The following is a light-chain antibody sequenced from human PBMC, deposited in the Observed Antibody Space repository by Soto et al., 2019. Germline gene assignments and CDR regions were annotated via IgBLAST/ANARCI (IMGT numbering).Light chain of an antibody. CDR3: QQYNNWLPCT. CDR1: QSVSSN. V-gene: IGKV3-15*01. J-gene: IGKJ2*02. Sequence: EIVMTQSPATLSVSPGERATLSCRASQSVSSNLAWYQQKPGQAPRLLIYGASTRATGIPDRFSGSGSGTEFTLTISSLQSEDFAVYYCQQYNNWLPCTFGQGTKLEIK. CDR2: GAS.